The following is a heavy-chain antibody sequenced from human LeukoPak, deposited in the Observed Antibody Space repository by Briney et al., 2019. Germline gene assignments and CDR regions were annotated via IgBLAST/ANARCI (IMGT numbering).Heavy chain of an antibody. CDR1: GGSFSGYY. CDR3: ARAGPRTYYDFWSGYPGLYYYYMDV. Sequence: SETLSLTCAVYGGSFSGYYWGWIRQPPGKGLEWIGEINHSGSTNYNPSLKSRVTISVDTSKNQFSLKLSSVTAADTAVYYCARAGPRTYYDFWSGYPGLYYYYMDVWGKGTTVTVSS. CDR2: INHSGST. J-gene: IGHJ6*03. V-gene: IGHV4-34*01. D-gene: IGHD3-3*01.